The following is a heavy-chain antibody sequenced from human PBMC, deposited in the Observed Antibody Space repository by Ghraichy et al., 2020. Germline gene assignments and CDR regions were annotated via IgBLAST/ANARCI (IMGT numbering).Heavy chain of an antibody. D-gene: IGHD3-3*01. CDR2: IYYSGST. Sequence: SETLSLTCTVSGGSISSSSYYWGWIRQPPGKGLEWIGSIYYSGSTYYNPSLKSRVTISVDTSKNQFSLKLSSVTAADTAVYYCARVGEVLRLLEWLSYRMDVWGQGTTVTVSS. V-gene: IGHV4-39*01. CDR3: ARVGEVLRLLEWLSYRMDV. CDR1: GGSISSSSYY. J-gene: IGHJ6*02.